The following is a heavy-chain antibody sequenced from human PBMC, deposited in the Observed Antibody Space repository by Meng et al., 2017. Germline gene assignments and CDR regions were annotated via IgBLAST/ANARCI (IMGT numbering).Heavy chain of an antibody. J-gene: IGHJ3*02. CDR2: IFSNDEK. Sequence: SGPTLVKPTETPTLTCIVSGFSLSNARMGVSWIRQPPGKALEWLAHIFSNDEKSYSTSLKSRLTISKDTSKRQVVLTMTNVDPVDTATYYCARIEISDSSWLVHAFDIWGQGTMVTVSS. CDR1: GFSLSNARMG. D-gene: IGHD6-13*01. V-gene: IGHV2-26*01. CDR3: ARIEISDSSWLVHAFDI.